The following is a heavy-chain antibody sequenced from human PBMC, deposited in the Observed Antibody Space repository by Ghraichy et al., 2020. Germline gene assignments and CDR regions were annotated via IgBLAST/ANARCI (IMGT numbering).Heavy chain of an antibody. CDR1: GFTFSSYA. V-gene: IGHV3-23*01. CDR2: ISGSGGST. Sequence: GESLNISCAASGFTFSSYAMSWVRQAPGKGLEWVSAISGSGGSTYYADSVKGRFTISRDNSKNTLYLQMNSLRAEDTAVYYCAKSPSFYYDTSGYYYLDYCGQGTLVTVSS. CDR3: AKSPSFYYDTSGYYYLDY. J-gene: IGHJ4*02. D-gene: IGHD3-22*01.